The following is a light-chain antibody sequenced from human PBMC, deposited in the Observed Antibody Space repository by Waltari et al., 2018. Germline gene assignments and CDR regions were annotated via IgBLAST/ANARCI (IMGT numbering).Light chain of an antibody. V-gene: IGKV2D-29*01. CDR2: EVS. CDR1: ETLLHSDGKTY. J-gene: IGKJ4*01. Sequence: DIVLTQPPPSLSVTPGQPASIPCKPSETLLHSDGKTYLYWYVQRPGQPPHLLIYEVSNRFSGVPDTFSGSGSGTDFTLKISRVEAEDVGVYYCMQTIQLPLTFGGGTKVEI. CDR3: MQTIQLPLT.